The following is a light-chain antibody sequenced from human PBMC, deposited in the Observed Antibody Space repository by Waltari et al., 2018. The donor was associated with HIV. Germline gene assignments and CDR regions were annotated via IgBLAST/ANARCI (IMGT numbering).Light chain of an antibody. CDR2: RNN. CDR1: SSNIGNNY. J-gene: IGLJ1*01. CDR3: AAWDESLSGNV. V-gene: IGLV1-47*01. Sequence: QSVLTQPPSVSGTPGQRVTISCSGSSSNIGNNYVYRYQQLPGMAPKLLIYRNNYRPAGLPYRVSASKSGTSASLTISGLRSEDEGDYYWAAWDESLSGNVFGTGTKVPVL.